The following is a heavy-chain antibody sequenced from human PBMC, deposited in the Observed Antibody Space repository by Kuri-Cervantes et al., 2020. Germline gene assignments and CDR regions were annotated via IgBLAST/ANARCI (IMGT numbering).Heavy chain of an antibody. V-gene: IGHV4-59*01. Sequence: GSLSLTCTVSGGSISSYYWSWIRQPPGKGLEWIGYIYYSGSTNYNPSLKSRVTISVDTSKNQFSLKLSSVTAADTAVYYCAGYSSGWRYYYYGMDVWGQGTTVTVSS. J-gene: IGHJ6*02. CDR1: GGSISSYY. D-gene: IGHD6-19*01. CDR3: AGYSSGWRYYYYGMDV. CDR2: IYYSGST.